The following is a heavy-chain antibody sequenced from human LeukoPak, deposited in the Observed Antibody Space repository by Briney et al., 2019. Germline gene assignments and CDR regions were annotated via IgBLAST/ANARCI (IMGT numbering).Heavy chain of an antibody. Sequence: GGSLRLSCAASGFTFSSYAMSWVRQAPGKGLEWVSAISGSGGSTNYADSVKGRFTISRDNSKNTLYLQVNSLRAEDTAVYYCALRRLGFYYYYYMDVWGKGTTVTVSS. J-gene: IGHJ6*03. D-gene: IGHD3-9*01. CDR2: ISGSGGST. CDR1: GFTFSSYA. CDR3: ALRRLGFYYYYYMDV. V-gene: IGHV3-23*01.